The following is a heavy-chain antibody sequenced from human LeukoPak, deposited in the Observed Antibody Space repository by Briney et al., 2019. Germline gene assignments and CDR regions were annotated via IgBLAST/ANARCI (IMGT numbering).Heavy chain of an antibody. CDR2: IYPGDSDT. V-gene: IGHV5-51*01. Sequence: HGESLKISCKGSGYSFTSYWIGWVRQMPGKGLEWMGIIYPGDSDTRYSPSFQGQVTISADKSISTAYLQWSSLKASDTAMYYCARSADCSSTSCYYYYGMDVWGQGTTVTVSS. D-gene: IGHD2-2*01. CDR1: GYSFTSYW. J-gene: IGHJ6*02. CDR3: ARSADCSSTSCYYYYGMDV.